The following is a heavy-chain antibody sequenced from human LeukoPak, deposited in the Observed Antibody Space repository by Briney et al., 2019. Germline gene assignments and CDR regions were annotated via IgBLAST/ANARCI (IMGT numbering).Heavy chain of an antibody. Sequence: GGSLRLSCAASGFTVSSNYMSWVRQAPGKGLEWVSVIYSGGSTYYADSVKGRFTISRDNSKNTLYLQMNSLRAEDTAVYYCARDTSDYSIGYFDLWGRGTLVPVSS. CDR2: IYSGGST. CDR1: GFTVSSNY. D-gene: IGHD4-11*01. CDR3: ARDTSDYSIGYFDL. V-gene: IGHV3-66*01. J-gene: IGHJ2*01.